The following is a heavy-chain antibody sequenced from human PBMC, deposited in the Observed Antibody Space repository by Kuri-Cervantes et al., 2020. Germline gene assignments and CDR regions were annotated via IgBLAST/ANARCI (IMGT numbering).Heavy chain of an antibody. Sequence: LSLTCAASGFTFSSYSMNWVRQAPGKGLEWVSYISSSSSTIYYADSVKGRFTISRDNSKNTLYLQMNSLRAEDTAVYYCAKDGLNILTGYYKARGRIFDYWGQGTLVTVSS. D-gene: IGHD3-9*01. CDR1: GFTFSSYS. CDR2: ISSSSSTI. J-gene: IGHJ4*02. V-gene: IGHV3-48*01. CDR3: AKDGLNILTGYYKARGRIFDY.